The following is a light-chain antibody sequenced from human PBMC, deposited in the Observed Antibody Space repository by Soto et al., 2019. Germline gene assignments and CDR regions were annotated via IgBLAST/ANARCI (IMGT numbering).Light chain of an antibody. V-gene: IGKV4-1*01. CDR3: QQYYSTPRT. Sequence: DIVMTQSPDSLAVSLGERATTNCKSSQSVLYSSNNKNYLAWYQQKPGQPPKRLIYWASTRESGVPDRFSGSGSGTDVTLTISSLQAEDVAVYSCQQYYSTPRTFGQGTKLEIK. CDR1: QSVLYSSNNKNY. CDR2: WAS. J-gene: IGKJ2*02.